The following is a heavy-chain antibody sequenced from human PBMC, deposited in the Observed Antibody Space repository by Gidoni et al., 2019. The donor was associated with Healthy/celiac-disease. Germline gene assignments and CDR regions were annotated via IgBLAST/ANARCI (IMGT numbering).Heavy chain of an antibody. V-gene: IGHV4-4*02. CDR3: ATRIAVAGSKRGIRNDY. Sequence: LEWIGEIYHSGSTNYNPSLKSRVTISVDKSKNQFSLKLSSVTAADTAVYYCATRIAVAGSKRGIRNDYWGQGTLVTVSS. CDR2: IYHSGST. D-gene: IGHD6-19*01. J-gene: IGHJ4*02.